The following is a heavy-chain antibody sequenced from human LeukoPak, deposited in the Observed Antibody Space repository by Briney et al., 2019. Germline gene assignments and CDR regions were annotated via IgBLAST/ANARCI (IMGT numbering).Heavy chain of an antibody. CDR1: GGSITSYY. Sequence: SQTLSLTCTVSGGSITSYYWSWIRQPPGKGLEWIGYIYYSGSTNCNPSLKSRVTISVDTSKNQFSLKLSSVTAADTAVYYCARRGYSSQFDPWGQGTLVTVSS. V-gene: IGHV4-59*01. CDR3: ARRGYSSQFDP. CDR2: IYYSGST. J-gene: IGHJ5*02. D-gene: IGHD6-13*01.